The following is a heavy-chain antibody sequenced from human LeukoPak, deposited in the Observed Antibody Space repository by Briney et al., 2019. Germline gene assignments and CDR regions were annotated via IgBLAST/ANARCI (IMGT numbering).Heavy chain of an antibody. Sequence: SEALSLTCTVSGASISSSFWSWIRQPPGKGLEWIGYIHNRGSTNQDPSLKSRVTISVDTSKNQLSLRLSSVTAADTAVYYCARTPDSGSDAFDIWGQGTMVTVSS. CDR1: GASISSSF. J-gene: IGHJ3*02. D-gene: IGHD3-3*01. CDR3: ARTPDSGSDAFDI. V-gene: IGHV4-59*01. CDR2: IHNRGST.